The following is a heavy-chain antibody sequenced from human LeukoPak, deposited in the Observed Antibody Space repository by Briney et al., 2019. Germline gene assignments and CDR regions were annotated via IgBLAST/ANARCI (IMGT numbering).Heavy chain of an antibody. CDR1: GYSFTNYW. Sequence: GESLKISCKGSGYSFTNYWIGWVRQMPGQGPEWIGIIHPRDSETVYTPSFRGQVTISADKSISTAYLQWSSLKASDTAMYYCARGVVVAAERHDAFDIWGQGTMVTVSS. CDR3: ARGVVVAAERHDAFDI. CDR2: IHPRDSET. J-gene: IGHJ3*02. V-gene: IGHV5-51*01. D-gene: IGHD2-15*01.